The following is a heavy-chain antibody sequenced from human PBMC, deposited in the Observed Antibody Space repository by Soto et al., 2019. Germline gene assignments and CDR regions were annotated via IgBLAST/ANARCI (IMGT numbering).Heavy chain of an antibody. CDR1: GGSINSGAYY. V-gene: IGHV4-30-4*01. Sequence: QVQLQESGPGLVKPSQTLSLTCTVSGGSINSGAYYWSWIRQPPGKGLEWIGYIYYSGRTYYNPSLNSRITMSLDTSKNQFSLKLSSVTAADTAVYYCARHGSGSYFEPFDYWGQGTLVTVSS. CDR3: ARHGSGSYFEPFDY. D-gene: IGHD3-10*01. J-gene: IGHJ4*02. CDR2: IYYSGRT.